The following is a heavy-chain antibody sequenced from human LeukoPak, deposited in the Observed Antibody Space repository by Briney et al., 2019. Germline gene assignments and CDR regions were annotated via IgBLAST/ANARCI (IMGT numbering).Heavy chain of an antibody. CDR2: IYHSGNT. CDR1: NYSISSNYY. J-gene: IGHJ1*01. V-gene: IGHV4-38-2*02. D-gene: IGHD6-13*01. Sequence: PSETLSLTCNVSNYSISSNYYWGWIRQPPGKGLEWIGSIYHSGNTYYNPSLKSRVTISVDTSKNHFSLKLSSVTATDTAVYYCATGEGGSSWSEYFQHWGQGTLVTVS. CDR3: ATGEGGSSWSEYFQH.